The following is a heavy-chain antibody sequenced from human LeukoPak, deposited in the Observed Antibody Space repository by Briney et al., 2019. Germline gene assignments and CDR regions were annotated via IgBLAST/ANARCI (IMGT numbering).Heavy chain of an antibody. CDR3: ARVRCSGGSCPYYYYYYYMDV. V-gene: IGHV4-39*07. CDR2: IHYSGST. J-gene: IGHJ6*03. CDR1: GGSISSSSYY. Sequence: SETLSLTCTVSGGSISSSSYYWAWIRQPPGKGLEWIESIHYSGSTYYNPSLQSRVTISIDTSKNQFSLKLRFVTAADTAVYYCARVRCSGGSCPYYYYYYYMDVWGKGTTVTVSS. D-gene: IGHD2-15*01.